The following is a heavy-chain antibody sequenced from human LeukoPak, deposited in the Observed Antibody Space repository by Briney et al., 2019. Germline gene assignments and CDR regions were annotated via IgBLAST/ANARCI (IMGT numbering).Heavy chain of an antibody. CDR2: INPNSGGT. CDR3: ARDYDYVWGSYRPPGY. CDR1: GYTFTGYY. Sequence: GASVKVSCKAAGYTFTGYYMFWVRQAPGQGLEWMGRINPNSGGTNYAQKFQGRVTMTRDTSISTAYMELSRLRSDDTAVYYCARDYDYVWGSYRPPGYWGQGTLVTVSS. V-gene: IGHV1-2*06. J-gene: IGHJ4*02. D-gene: IGHD3-16*02.